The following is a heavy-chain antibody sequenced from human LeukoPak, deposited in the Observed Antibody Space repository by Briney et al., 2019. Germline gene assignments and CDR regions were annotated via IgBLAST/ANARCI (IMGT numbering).Heavy chain of an antibody. CDR1: GGSISSGGYY. Sequence: SQTLSLTCTVSGGSISSGGYYWSWIRQHPGKGLEWIGYIYYSGSTYYNPSLKSRVTISVDTSKNQFSLKLSSVAAADTAVYYCARGDTPRARYNWFDPWGQGTLVTVSS. J-gene: IGHJ5*02. CDR3: ARGDTPRARYNWFDP. CDR2: IYYSGST. V-gene: IGHV4-31*03.